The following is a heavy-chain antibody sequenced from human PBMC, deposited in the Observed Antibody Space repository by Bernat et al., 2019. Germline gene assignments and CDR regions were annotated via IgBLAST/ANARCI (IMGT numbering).Heavy chain of an antibody. CDR1: GYTFTGYY. Sequence: QVQLVQSGAEVKKPGASVKVSCKASGYTFTGYYMHWVRQAPGQGLEWMGWINPNSGGTNYAQKCQGWVTMTRDTSISTAYMELRRLRSDDTAVYYCAREGPYYDFWSGHDSSWYGMDVWGQGTTVTVSS. CDR2: INPNSGGT. CDR3: AREGPYYDFWSGHDSSWYGMDV. J-gene: IGHJ6*02. D-gene: IGHD3-3*01. V-gene: IGHV1-2*04.